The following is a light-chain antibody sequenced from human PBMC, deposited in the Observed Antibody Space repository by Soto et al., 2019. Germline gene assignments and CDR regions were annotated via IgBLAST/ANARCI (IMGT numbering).Light chain of an antibody. V-gene: IGKV3-11*01. Sequence: EVVLTQSPVTLSLSPGERATLSCRASQSFRGLLAWYQQKPGQAPRFLIYDAYNRATGILPRFSGSGSGTDFTLTISSLEPEDSAVYYCQQRHMWPITFGQGTRLEIK. CDR3: QQRHMWPIT. CDR2: DAY. CDR1: QSFRGL. J-gene: IGKJ5*01.